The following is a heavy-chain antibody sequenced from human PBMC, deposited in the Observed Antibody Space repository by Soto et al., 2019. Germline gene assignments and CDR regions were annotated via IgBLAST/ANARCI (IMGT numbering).Heavy chain of an antibody. CDR3: ASPGYSAEYHYYGMDV. D-gene: IGHD1-26*01. V-gene: IGHV1-69*01. Sequence: QVQLVQSGAEVKKPGSSVKVSCKASGGTFSSYAISWVRQAPGQGLEWMGGIIPIFGTANYAQKFQGRVTITADESTSTAYMELSSLRSEDTAVYYCASPGYSAEYHYYGMDVWGQGTTVTVSS. J-gene: IGHJ6*02. CDR2: IIPIFGTA. CDR1: GGTFSSYA.